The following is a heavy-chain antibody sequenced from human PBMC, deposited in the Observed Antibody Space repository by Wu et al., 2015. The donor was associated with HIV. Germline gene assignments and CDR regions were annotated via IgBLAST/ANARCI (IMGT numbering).Heavy chain of an antibody. V-gene: IGHV1-69*12. D-gene: IGHD6-19*01. CDR1: GGTLRNYA. CDR2: PIPMFGTV. J-gene: IGHJ6*02. CDR3: ARDQQWPAKYYYYYGMDV. Sequence: QVQLVQSGAEVKKPGSSVKVSCKASGGTLRNYAITWLRQAPGQGLEWMGGPIPMFGTVKYAQKFQDRVTITADESTSTTYMELRSLRSDDTAVYYCARDQQWPAKYYYYYGMDVWGQGTTVTVSS.